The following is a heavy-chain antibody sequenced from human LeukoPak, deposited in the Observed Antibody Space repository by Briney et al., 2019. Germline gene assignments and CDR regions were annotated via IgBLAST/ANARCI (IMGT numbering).Heavy chain of an antibody. D-gene: IGHD3-16*01. Sequence: SEALSLTCTVSGGSISSYYWSWIRQPPGKGLEWIGYIYYSGSTNYNPSLKSRVTISVDTSKNQFTLKLSSVTAADTAVYYCARGRYGWLPFDYWGQGTLVTVSS. J-gene: IGHJ4*02. CDR3: ARGRYGWLPFDY. V-gene: IGHV4-59*01. CDR2: IYYSGST. CDR1: GGSISSYY.